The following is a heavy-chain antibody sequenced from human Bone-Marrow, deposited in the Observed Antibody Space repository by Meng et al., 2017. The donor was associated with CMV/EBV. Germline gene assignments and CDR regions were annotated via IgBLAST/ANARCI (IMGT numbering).Heavy chain of an antibody. Sequence: ASVRGSCKASGYTLTGYYMHWVRQAPGQGLEWMGWINPNSGGTNYAQKFQGRVTMTRDTSISTAYMELSSLRSEDTAVYYCARRGTREGIQDYYYYGMDVWGQGTTVTVSS. CDR2: INPNSGGT. V-gene: IGHV1-2*02. D-gene: IGHD1-26*01. J-gene: IGHJ6*01. CDR1: GYTLTGYY. CDR3: ARRGTREGIQDYYYYGMDV.